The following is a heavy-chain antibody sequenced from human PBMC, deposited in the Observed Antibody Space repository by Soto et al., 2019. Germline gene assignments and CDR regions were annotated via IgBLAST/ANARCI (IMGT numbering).Heavy chain of an antibody. CDR1: GYTFTGYY. Sequence: QVQLVQSGAEVKTPGASVRVSCKASGYTFTGYYIHWVREAPGQGLEWMGWINPQTGGTSYAQKFQGRVTLSRDTSINTAYLELSRLTFDDAAVYFGAREHYQVIADGMDVWGQGTTVTVSS. CDR3: AREHYQVIADGMDV. V-gene: IGHV1-2*02. CDR2: INPQTGGT. J-gene: IGHJ6*02. D-gene: IGHD6-13*01.